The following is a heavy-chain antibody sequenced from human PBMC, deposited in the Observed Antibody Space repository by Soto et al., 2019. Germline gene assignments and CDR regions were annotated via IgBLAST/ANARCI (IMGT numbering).Heavy chain of an antibody. J-gene: IGHJ4*01. CDR2: INHSGST. Sequence: PSETLSLTCVVYGGSFSGYYWSWIRQAPGEGLEWIGEINHSGSTNYNPSLKGRVTTSVDTSKNQFSLKLSSVTAADTAVYYCARGRVSGNYSDVFDYWGHGTLVTVS. V-gene: IGHV4-34*01. D-gene: IGHD3-10*01. CDR3: ARGRVSGNYSDVFDY. CDR1: GGSFSGYY.